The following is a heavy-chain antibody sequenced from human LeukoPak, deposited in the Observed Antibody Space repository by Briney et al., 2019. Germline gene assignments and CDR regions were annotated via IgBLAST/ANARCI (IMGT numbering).Heavy chain of an antibody. CDR3: AREKYDSGTFYFDY. CDR1: GFTFSDYY. J-gene: IGHJ4*02. CDR2: ITGSDYTI. D-gene: IGHD3-10*01. V-gene: IGHV3-11*01. Sequence: PGGSLRLSCAASGFTFSDYYMSWIRQAPGKGLEWVSYITGSDYTIYYADSVKGRFTISRDNAKNSLYLQMNSLRAEDTAVYYCAREKYDSGTFYFDYWGQGTLVTVSS.